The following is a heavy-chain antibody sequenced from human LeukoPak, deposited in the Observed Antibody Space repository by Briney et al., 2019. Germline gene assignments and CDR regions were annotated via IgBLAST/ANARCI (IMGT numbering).Heavy chain of an antibody. CDR1: GFTFSSYS. CDR3: AKGLLPSAIRVVDY. V-gene: IGHV3-21*04. Sequence: AGGSLRLSCAASGFTFSSYSMNWVRQAPGKGLEWVSSISSSSSYIYYADSVKGRFTISRDNAKNSLYLQVNSLRAEDTAVYYCAKGLLPSAIRVVDYWGQGTLVTVSS. CDR2: ISSSSSYI. D-gene: IGHD2-2*01. J-gene: IGHJ4*02.